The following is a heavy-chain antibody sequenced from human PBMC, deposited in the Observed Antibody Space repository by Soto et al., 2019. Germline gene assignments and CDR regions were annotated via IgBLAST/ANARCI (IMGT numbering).Heavy chain of an antibody. J-gene: IGHJ2*01. CDR2: IYHSGST. V-gene: IGHV4-30-2*01. D-gene: IGHD2-2*01. Sequence: QLQLQESGSGLVKPSQTLSLTCAVSGGSISSGGYSWSWIRQPPGKGLEWIGYIYHSGSTYDNPSLKRRVTRSVDRSKNQCSLKLSSVTAADTAVYDCDREVPADAYGHWDFDLWGSGTRVSVYS. CDR1: GGSISSGGYS. CDR3: DREVPADAYGHWDFDL.